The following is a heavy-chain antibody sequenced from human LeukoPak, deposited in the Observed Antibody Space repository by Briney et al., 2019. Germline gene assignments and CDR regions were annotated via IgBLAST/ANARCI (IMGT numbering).Heavy chain of an antibody. CDR2: IYYSGST. V-gene: IGHV4-39*01. D-gene: IGHD4-11*01. Sequence: KPSETLSLTCTVSGGSISSSSYYWGWIRQPPGKGLEWIGSIYYSGSTYYNPSLKSRVTISVDTSKNQFSLKLSSVTAADTAVYYCARHGDSNYDNFDYWGQGTLVTVSS. CDR1: GGSISSSSYY. CDR3: ARHGDSNYDNFDY. J-gene: IGHJ4*02.